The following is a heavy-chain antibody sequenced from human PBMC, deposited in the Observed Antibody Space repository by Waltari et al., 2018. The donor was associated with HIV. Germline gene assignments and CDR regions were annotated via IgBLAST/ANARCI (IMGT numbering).Heavy chain of an antibody. V-gene: IGHV3-11*04. CDR1: GFTFSDYS. D-gene: IGHD3-10*01. Sequence: QVQLVESGGGLVKPGGSLRLSCAASGFTFSDYSMNWIRQAPGRVLEWISYISTSGSTRYYAGSGEGRFTVARDSAKNSLYRQMNSLRAEDTAVYYCARDRNNYGLGNERDFDNWGQGTLVTVSS. CDR3: ARDRNNYGLGNERDFDN. CDR2: ISTSGSTR. J-gene: IGHJ4*02.